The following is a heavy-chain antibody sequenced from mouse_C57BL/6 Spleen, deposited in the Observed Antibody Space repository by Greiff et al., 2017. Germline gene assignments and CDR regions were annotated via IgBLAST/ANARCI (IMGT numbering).Heavy chain of an antibody. J-gene: IGHJ2*01. CDR2: INPYNGGT. CDR1: GYTFTDYY. CDR3: ARGNYYGDY. Sequence: VQLKESGPVLVKPGASVKMSCKASGYTFTDYYMNWVKQSHGKSLEWIGVINPYNGGTSYNQKFKGKATLTVDKSSSTAYMELNSLTSEDSAVYYCARGNYYGDYWGQGTTLTVSS. V-gene: IGHV1-19*01.